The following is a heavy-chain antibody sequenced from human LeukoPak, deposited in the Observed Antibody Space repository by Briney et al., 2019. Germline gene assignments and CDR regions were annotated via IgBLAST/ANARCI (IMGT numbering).Heavy chain of an antibody. CDR1: GFTFSSFV. D-gene: IGHD5-18*01. Sequence: GGSLRLSCAASGFTFSSFVLNWVRQAPGKGLEWVSTISGSGGTTYYADSVKGRFTISRDNSKNTLYLQMNSLRAEDTAVYYCAKDRGYSYGYFDYWGQGTLVTVSS. CDR2: ISGSGGTT. V-gene: IGHV3-23*01. J-gene: IGHJ4*02. CDR3: AKDRGYSYGYFDY.